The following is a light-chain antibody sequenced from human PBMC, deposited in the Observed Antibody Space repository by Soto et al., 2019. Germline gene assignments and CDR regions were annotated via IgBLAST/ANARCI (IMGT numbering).Light chain of an antibody. J-gene: IGLJ1*01. CDR2: EVS. V-gene: IGLV2-14*01. Sequence: TQPACVSGSPGQSITISCTGTSSDVGGYNYVSWYQQHPGKAPKLMIYEVSNRPSGVSNRFSGSKSGNTASLTISGLQAEDEADYYCSSYTSSLYVFGTGTKVTVL. CDR3: SSYTSSLYV. CDR1: SSDVGGYNY.